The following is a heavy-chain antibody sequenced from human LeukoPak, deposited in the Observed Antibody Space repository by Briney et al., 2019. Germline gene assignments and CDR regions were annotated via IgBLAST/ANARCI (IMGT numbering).Heavy chain of an antibody. CDR3: AKDTVKVTTIRRVPHYMDV. CDR1: GLTFSSYA. D-gene: IGHD5-12*01. V-gene: IGHV3-23*01. CDR2: ISPSGSTT. J-gene: IGHJ6*03. Sequence: GGSLRLSCAASGLTFSSYAMAWVRQAPGKGLEWVSSISPSGSTTYYADSVKGRFTISRDNSKNTLYLQMNSLRAEDTAVYYCAKDTVKVTTIRRVPHYMDVWGKGTTVTISS.